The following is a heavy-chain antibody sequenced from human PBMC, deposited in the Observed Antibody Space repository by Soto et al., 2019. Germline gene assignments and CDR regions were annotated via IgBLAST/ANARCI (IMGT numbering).Heavy chain of an antibody. CDR3: ARSPLPYDILTGYLRDFDY. V-gene: IGHV4-39*01. Sequence: QLQLQESGPGLVKPSETLSLTCTVSGGSISSSSYYWGWIRQPPGKGLEWIGSIYYSGSTYYNPSLKSRVTISVDTSKNQFSLKLSSVTAADTAVYYCARSPLPYDILTGYLRDFDYWGQGTLVTVSS. CDR2: IYYSGST. D-gene: IGHD3-9*01. J-gene: IGHJ4*02. CDR1: GGSISSSSYY.